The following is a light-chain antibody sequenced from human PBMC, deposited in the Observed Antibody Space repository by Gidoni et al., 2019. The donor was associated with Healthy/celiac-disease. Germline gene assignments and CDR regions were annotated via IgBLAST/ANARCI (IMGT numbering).Light chain of an antibody. J-gene: IGKJ3*01. CDR1: QSISSY. V-gene: IGKV1-39*01. Sequence: DLQLTHSPSSLSASVGDRLTITCRASQSISSYLNCYQQKTGKAPKLLIYAASSLQSGVPSRFSGSGSGTDFTLTISSLQPEDYATYYCQQSYSTPPFTFGPGTKVEIK. CDR2: AAS. CDR3: QQSYSTPPFT.